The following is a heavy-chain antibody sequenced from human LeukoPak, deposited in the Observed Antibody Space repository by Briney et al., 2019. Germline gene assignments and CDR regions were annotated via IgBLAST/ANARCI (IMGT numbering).Heavy chain of an antibody. V-gene: IGHV4-30-4*01. D-gene: IGHD6-6*01. J-gene: IGHJ4*02. CDR3: ARDRDSSSNYFDY. CDR1: GGSISSGDYY. CDR2: IYYSGST. Sequence: SQTLSLTCTVSGGSISSGDYYWSWIRQPPGKGLEWIGYIYYSGSTYYNPSLKSRVTISVDTSKNQFSLKLSSVTAADTAAYYCARDRDSSSNYFDYWGQGTLVTVSS.